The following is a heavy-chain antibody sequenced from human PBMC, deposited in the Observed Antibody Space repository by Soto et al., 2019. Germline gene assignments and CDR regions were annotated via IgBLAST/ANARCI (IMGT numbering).Heavy chain of an antibody. CDR1: GYTFTDCY. CDR3: VRDGLVSSARYYFDY. Sequence: QVQLVQSGAEVKKPGPSVKVSCKASGYTFTDCYVHWVRQAPGQGLEWMGWINPKSGGTNIAQRFKGRVNMTRDMSISIVYMEMNRLKSDDTAVYYCVRDGLVSSARYYFDYWGQGTLVTVSS. V-gene: IGHV1-2*02. D-gene: IGHD6-13*01. J-gene: IGHJ4*02. CDR2: INPKSGGT.